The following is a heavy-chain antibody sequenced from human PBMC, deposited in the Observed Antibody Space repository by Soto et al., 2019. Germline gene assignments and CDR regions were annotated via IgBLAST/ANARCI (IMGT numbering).Heavy chain of an antibody. CDR1: GYTFTSYA. Sequence: ASVKVSCKASGYTFTSYAMHWVRQAPGQRLEWMGWINAGNGNTKYSQKFQGRVTITRDTSASTAYMELSSLRSEDTAVYYCAITPGVSDFWSGYYDDWGQGTLVTVSS. J-gene: IGHJ4*02. V-gene: IGHV1-3*01. CDR2: INAGNGNT. CDR3: AITPGVSDFWSGYYDD. D-gene: IGHD3-3*01.